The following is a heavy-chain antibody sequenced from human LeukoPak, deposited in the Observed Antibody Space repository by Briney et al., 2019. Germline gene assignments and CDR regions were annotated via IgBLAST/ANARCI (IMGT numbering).Heavy chain of an antibody. CDR1: GHTFTSYD. CDR3: ARLLGWQWLVRNNWFDP. Sequence: ASVKVSCKASGHTFTSYDINWVRQATGQGLEWMGWMNPNSGNTGYAQKFQGRVTMTRNTSISTAYMELSSLRSEDTAVYYCARLLGWQWLVRNNWFDPWGQGTLVTVSS. CDR2: MNPNSGNT. V-gene: IGHV1-8*01. J-gene: IGHJ5*02. D-gene: IGHD6-19*01.